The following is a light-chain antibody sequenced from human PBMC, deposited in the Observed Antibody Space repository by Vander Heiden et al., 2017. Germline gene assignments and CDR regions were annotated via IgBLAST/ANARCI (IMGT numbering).Light chain of an antibody. V-gene: IGKV1-39*01. CDR2: ETS. Sequence: IQMNQSPSSLSASVGDRVTITCRASQDIGTCLNWYQQKPGKAPKLLIHETSNLESGFPSRFSGSGSGTDFTLTIASLQPEDFATYYCQQSYSTLTFGGGTKVEIK. CDR3: QQSYSTLT. J-gene: IGKJ4*01. CDR1: QDIGTC.